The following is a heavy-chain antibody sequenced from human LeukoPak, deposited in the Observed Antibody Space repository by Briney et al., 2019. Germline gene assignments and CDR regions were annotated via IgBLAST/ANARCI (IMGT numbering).Heavy chain of an antibody. Sequence: GGSLRLSCVAYGFTLSDCYMSWVRQAPGKGLEWLSDISGTGTTTHSADSVKGRFTISRDNAKNSLYLQMNSLRAEDTAVYYCARDEGTPSTWGQGTLVTVSS. D-gene: IGHD1-14*01. CDR2: ISGTGTTT. CDR3: ARDEGTPST. CDR1: GFTLSDCY. J-gene: IGHJ5*02. V-gene: IGHV3-11*04.